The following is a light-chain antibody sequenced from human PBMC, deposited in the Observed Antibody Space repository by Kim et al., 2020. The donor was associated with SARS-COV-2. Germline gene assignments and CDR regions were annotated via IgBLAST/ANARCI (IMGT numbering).Light chain of an antibody. CDR1: SGSIASND. CDR2: EDN. J-gene: IGLJ2*01. V-gene: IGLV6-57*02. CDR3: QSYDSSNVV. Sequence: KTVTISCTGSSGSIASNDVQWYQQRPGSAPTTVIYEDNQRPSGVPDRFSGSIDSSSNSASLTISGLKTEDEADYYCQSYDSSNVVFGGGTQLTVL.